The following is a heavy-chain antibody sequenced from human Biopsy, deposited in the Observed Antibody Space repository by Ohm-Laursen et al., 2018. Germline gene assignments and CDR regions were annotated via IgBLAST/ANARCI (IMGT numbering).Heavy chain of an antibody. Sequence: SLRLSCAASGFSVSSYDMNWVRQAPGKGLEWISYISETSSHIYGADSVRGQFTVARDIAKNSLYLQLNSLRVEDTAVYYCARDSSRRAREGGMDVWGQGTTVTVSS. CDR3: ARDSSRRAREGGMDV. V-gene: IGHV3-21*01. D-gene: IGHD6-6*01. CDR1: GFSVSSYD. J-gene: IGHJ6*02. CDR2: ISETSSHI.